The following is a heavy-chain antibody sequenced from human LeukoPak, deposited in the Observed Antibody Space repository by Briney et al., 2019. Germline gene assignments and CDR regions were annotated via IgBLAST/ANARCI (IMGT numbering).Heavy chain of an antibody. CDR2: VIRDGSFT. Sequence: GGSLRLSWAASGFTFRNYWVHWVRQAPGKGLVWVSRVIRDGSFTNYADSVKGRFTISRDNAKNTLYLQMNSLRAEDTAVYYCVRDGDDFNFDYWGQGSLVTVSS. D-gene: IGHD5-24*01. V-gene: IGHV3-74*01. CDR1: GFTFRNYW. J-gene: IGHJ4*02. CDR3: VRDGDDFNFDY.